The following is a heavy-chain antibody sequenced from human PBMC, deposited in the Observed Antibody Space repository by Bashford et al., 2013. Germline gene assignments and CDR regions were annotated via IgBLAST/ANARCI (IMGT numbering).Heavy chain of an antibody. J-gene: IGHJ3*02. CDR2: ISAYNGNT. CDR3: ARDRDDYRDDAFDI. V-gene: IGHV1-18*01. CDR1: GYTFTSYG. Sequence: SVKVSCKASGYTFTSYGISWVRQAPGQGLEWMGWISAYNGNTNYAQKLQGRVTMTTDTSTSTAYMELSSLRSEDTAMYFCARDRDDYRDDAFDIWGQGTMVTVSS. D-gene: IGHD3-16*01.